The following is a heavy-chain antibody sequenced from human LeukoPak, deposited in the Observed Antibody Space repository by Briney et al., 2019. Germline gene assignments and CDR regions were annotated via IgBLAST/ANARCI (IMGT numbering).Heavy chain of an antibody. Sequence: WVRQHPGKGLEWIGYIYYSGSTYYNQSLKSRVTISVDTSKNQFSLKLSSVTAADTAVYYCARGAPLYYYDSSGYYDYWGQGTLVTVSS. CDR2: IYYSGST. CDR3: ARGAPLYYYDSSGYYDY. D-gene: IGHD3-22*01. V-gene: IGHV4-31*02. J-gene: IGHJ4*02.